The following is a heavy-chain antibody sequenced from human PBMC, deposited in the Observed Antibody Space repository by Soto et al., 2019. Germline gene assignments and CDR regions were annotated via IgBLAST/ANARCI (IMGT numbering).Heavy chain of an antibody. Sequence: WVSLRLSCSASGFTFSSYAMHLVRQAPGKGLEWVAFISYDGSNKYYADSVKGRFTISRDNSKNTLYLQMNSLRGEDTAVYYCTRRGYGMDVWGQGTTVTVSS. CDR2: ISYDGSNK. CDR1: GFTFSSYA. V-gene: IGHV3-30-3*01. J-gene: IGHJ6*02. CDR3: TRRGYGMDV.